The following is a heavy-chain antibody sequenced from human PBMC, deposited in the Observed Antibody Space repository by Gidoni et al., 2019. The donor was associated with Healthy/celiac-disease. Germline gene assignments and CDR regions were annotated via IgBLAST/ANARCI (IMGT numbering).Heavy chain of an antibody. J-gene: IGHJ6*02. V-gene: IGHV3-53*01. CDR1: GFTVSSNY. CDR3: AREGVTTGDYYYYGMDV. Sequence: EVQLVESGGGLIQPGGSLRLSCAASGFTVSSNYMSWVRQAPGKGLEWVSVIYSGGSTYYADSVKGRFTISRDNSKNTLYLQMNSLRAEDTAVYYCAREGVTTGDYYYYGMDVWGQGTTVTVSS. CDR2: IYSGGST. D-gene: IGHD3-3*01.